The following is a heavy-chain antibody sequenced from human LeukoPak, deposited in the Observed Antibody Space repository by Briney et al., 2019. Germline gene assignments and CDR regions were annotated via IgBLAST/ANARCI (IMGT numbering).Heavy chain of an antibody. CDR3: AKDYSGGVTGY. CDR1: GFTFSSYG. Sequence: GGSLRLSCAASGFTFSSYGMHWVRQAPGKGLEWVAVISYDGSNKYYADSVKGRFTISRDNSKNTLYLQMNSLRAEDTAVYYCAKDYSGGVTGYWGQGTLVTVSS. J-gene: IGHJ4*02. CDR2: ISYDGSNK. D-gene: IGHD2-15*01. V-gene: IGHV3-30*18.